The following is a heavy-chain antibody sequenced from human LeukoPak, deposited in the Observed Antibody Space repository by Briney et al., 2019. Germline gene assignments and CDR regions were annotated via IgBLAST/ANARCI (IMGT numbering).Heavy chain of an antibody. CDR2: IYYSGST. D-gene: IGHD1-26*01. J-gene: IGHJ6*03. V-gene: IGHV4-39*07. CDR3: AGRLPPVRHYYMDV. CDR1: GGSISSSSYY. Sequence: SETLSLTCTVPGGSISSSSYYWGWIRQPPGEGLEWIGSIYYSGSTYYNPSLKSRVTISVDTSKNQFSLKLSSVTAEDTAVYYCAGRLPPVRHYYMDVWGKGTTVTVSS.